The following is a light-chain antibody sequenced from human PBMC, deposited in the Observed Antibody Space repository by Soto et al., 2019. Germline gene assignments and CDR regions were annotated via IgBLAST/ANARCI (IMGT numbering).Light chain of an antibody. CDR1: QSVSSNY. V-gene: IGKV3-20*01. CDR3: QRYGTSPPLT. J-gene: IGKJ4*01. CDR2: GAS. Sequence: EIVLTQSPGTLSLSPGERATLSCRASQSVSSNYLAWYQQIPGQAPRLLIYGASSRATGIPDRFSGSGSATDFTLTISRLEPEDFAVYYCQRYGTSPPLTFGGGTKVDIK.